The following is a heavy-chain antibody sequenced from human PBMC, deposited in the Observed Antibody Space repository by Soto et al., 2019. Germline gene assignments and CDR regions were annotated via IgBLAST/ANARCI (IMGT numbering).Heavy chain of an antibody. CDR3: ARGSEDLTSTFAS. CDR2: ISSTTNNI. CDR1: GFTFNRYS. J-gene: IGHJ4*02. V-gene: IGHV3-21*01. Sequence: GGSLRLSCAASGFTFNRYSMNWVRQAPGKGLEWVSSISSTTNNIYYAASMKRRFTVSSANAKHSVYQEMNRLTAEDTAVYYCARGSEDLTSTFASWGQGTRATVSS.